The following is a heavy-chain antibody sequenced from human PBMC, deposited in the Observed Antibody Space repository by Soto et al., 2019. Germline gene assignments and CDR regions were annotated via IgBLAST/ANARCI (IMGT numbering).Heavy chain of an antibody. Sequence: PGGFLRLSCAASGFTFSTYAMSWVRQAPGKGLEWVSSISGNGGGTYYADSVKGRFTISRDNSENTVYVKMNSLRAEDTAIYYCARESVPSGTHLFFDYGMDVWGQGTTVTVSS. CDR3: ARESVPSGTHLFFDYGMDV. CDR1: GFTFSTYA. J-gene: IGHJ6*02. CDR2: ISGNGGGT. V-gene: IGHV3-23*01. D-gene: IGHD1-26*01.